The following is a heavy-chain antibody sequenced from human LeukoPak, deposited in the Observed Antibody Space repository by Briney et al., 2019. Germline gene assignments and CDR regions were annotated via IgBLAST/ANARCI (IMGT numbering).Heavy chain of an antibody. Sequence: SETLSLTCTVSGGSISSYYWSWIRQPPGKGLEWIGYIYYSGSTNYNPSLKSRVTISVDTSKNQFSLKLSSVAAADTAVYYCARSFPYFDYWGQGTLVTVSS. CDR3: ARSFPYFDY. V-gene: IGHV4-59*01. D-gene: IGHD2-21*01. J-gene: IGHJ4*02. CDR2: IYYSGST. CDR1: GGSISSYY.